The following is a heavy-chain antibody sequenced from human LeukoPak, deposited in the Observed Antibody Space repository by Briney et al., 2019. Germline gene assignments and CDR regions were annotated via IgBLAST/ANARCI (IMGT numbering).Heavy chain of an antibody. CDR2: INHSGST. J-gene: IGHJ5*02. D-gene: IGHD3-10*01. Sequence: SETLSLTCAVYGGSFSGYYWGWIRQPPGKGLEWMGEINHSGSTNYNPSLKSRVTISVDTSKNQFSLKLSSVTAADTAVYYCASSSGSYYNEADWFDPWGQGTLVTVSS. V-gene: IGHV4-34*01. CDR1: GGSFSGYY. CDR3: ASSSGSYYNEADWFDP.